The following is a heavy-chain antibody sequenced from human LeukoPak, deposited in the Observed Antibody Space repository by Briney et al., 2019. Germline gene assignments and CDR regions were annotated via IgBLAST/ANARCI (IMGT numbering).Heavy chain of an antibody. V-gene: IGHV4-30-2*01. J-gene: IGHJ4*02. Sequence: SETLSLTCAVSGGSISSGGYSWSWIRQPPGKGLEWIGYIYHSGSTNYNPSLKSRVTISVDTSKNQFSLKLSSVTAADTAVYYCARGHGSGWYSKKAPDYWGQGTLVTVSS. D-gene: IGHD6-19*01. CDR1: GGSISSGGYS. CDR2: IYHSGST. CDR3: ARGHGSGWYSKKAPDY.